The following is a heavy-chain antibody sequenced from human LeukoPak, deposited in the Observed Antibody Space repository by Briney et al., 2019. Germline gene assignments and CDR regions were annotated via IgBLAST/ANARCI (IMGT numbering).Heavy chain of an antibody. CDR3: AIGYCTTTTCDGVGY. CDR2: ISYDGSNK. Sequence: GRSLRLSCAASGFTFSSYALHWVRQAPGKGLEWVAVISYDGSNKYYADSVKGRFTISRDNSKNTLYLQMNSLRVEDTAMYYCAIGYCTTTTCDGVGYWGQGTLVTVSS. J-gene: IGHJ4*02. D-gene: IGHD2-2*01. CDR1: GFTFSSYA. V-gene: IGHV3-30-3*01.